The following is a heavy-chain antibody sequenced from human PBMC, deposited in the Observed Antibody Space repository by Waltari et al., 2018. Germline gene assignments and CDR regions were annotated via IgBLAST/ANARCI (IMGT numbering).Heavy chain of an antibody. J-gene: IGHJ4*02. CDR1: GYAFTSYD. CDR3: ARWDYYDSSGCYHY. D-gene: IGHD3-22*01. Sequence: QVQLVQSGAEVKKPGASVKVSCKASGYAFTSYDMNWGRQATGQGIEWKGWMDTSSGNADYAQKFQGRVTMTRNTSISTAYMELSSLRSEDTAVYYCARWDYYDSSGCYHYWGQGTLVTVSS. CDR2: MDTSSGNA. V-gene: IGHV1-8*01.